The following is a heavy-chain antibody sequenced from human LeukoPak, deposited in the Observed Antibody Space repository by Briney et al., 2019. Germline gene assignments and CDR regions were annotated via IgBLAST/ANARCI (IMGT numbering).Heavy chain of an antibody. V-gene: IGHV1-46*01. CDR3: ARDQEGFDY. J-gene: IGHJ4*02. CDR2: IYPRDGST. CDR1: GYTLTSNY. Sequence: ASVKVSCKASGYTLTSNYIHWVRQAPGQGLEWMGMIYPRDGSTSYAKKFQGRVTVTRDTSTSTVHMELSGLRSEDTAVYYCARDQEGFDYWGQGTLVTVSS.